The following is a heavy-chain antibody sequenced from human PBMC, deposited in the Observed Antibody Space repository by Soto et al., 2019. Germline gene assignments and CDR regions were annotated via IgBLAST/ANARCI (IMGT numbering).Heavy chain of an antibody. J-gene: IGHJ4*02. CDR3: ARDADIVVVPAAAPYYFDY. D-gene: IGHD2-2*01. Sequence: QVQLVQSGAEVKKPGDSVKVSCKASGYTFTSYGISWVRQAPGQGLEWMGWISAYNGNTNYAQKLQGRVTMTTDTAASPAYMELRSLRSDDTAVYYCARDADIVVVPAAAPYYFDYWGQGALVTVSS. CDR2: ISAYNGNT. CDR1: GYTFTSYG. V-gene: IGHV1-18*01.